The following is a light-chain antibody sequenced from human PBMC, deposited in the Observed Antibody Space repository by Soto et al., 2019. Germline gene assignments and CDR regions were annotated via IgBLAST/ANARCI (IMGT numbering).Light chain of an antibody. CDR2: GAS. CDR3: QQYKTYPLT. J-gene: IGKJ4*01. CDR1: QTVTNNY. V-gene: IGKV3-20*01. Sequence: ETLLTQSPGIVSLSPGERAILSCRASQTVTNNYLAWYQLKLGQAPRLLIYGASTRATDVPDRFSGSGSGTDFTLTISSLQPEDFATYYCQQYKTYPLTFGGGTKVDIK.